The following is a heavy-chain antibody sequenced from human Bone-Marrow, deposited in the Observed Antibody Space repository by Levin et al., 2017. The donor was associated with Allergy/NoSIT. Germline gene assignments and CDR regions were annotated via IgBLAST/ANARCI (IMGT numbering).Heavy chain of an antibody. CDR2: ISWDGDKT. CDR3: AKEISPRTAVAGNFDF. Sequence: PGGSLRLSCAASGFTVDDYIIHWVRQAPGKGLEWVSLISWDGDKTLYADSVRGRFTISRDNSTNSVYLQMNSLRTEDTAFYYCAKEISPRTAVAGNFDFWGQGTLVTVSS. D-gene: IGHD6-19*01. CDR1: GFTVDDYI. J-gene: IGHJ4*02. V-gene: IGHV3-43*01.